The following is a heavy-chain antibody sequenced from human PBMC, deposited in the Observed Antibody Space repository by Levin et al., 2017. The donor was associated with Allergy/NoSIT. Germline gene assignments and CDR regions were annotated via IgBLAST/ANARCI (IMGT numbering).Heavy chain of an antibody. V-gene: IGHV3-15*01. CDR1: GFTFSNAW. CDR3: TTDFRLITMVRGVIRSTGG. D-gene: IGHD3-10*01. Sequence: GESLKISCAASGFTFSNAWMSWVRQAPGKGLEWVGRIKSKTDGGTTDYAAPVKGRFTISRDDSKNTLYLQMNSLKTEDTAVYYCTTDFRLITMVRGVIRSTGGWGQGTLVTVSS. CDR2: IKSKTDGGTT. J-gene: IGHJ4*02.